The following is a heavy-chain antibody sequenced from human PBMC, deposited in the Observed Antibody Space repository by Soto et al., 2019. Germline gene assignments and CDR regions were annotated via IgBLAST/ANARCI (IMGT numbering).Heavy chain of an antibody. V-gene: IGHV3-21*05. CDR1: GFTFSSYS. J-gene: IGHJ5*02. Sequence: PGGSLRLSCAASGFTFSSYSMIWVRQAPGKGLAWISLISRSSDYIYYADSVRGRFTISRDNARQSLYLQMNRLRAEDTALYYCVTHNWLDPWGQGTLVTVSS. CDR3: VTHNWLDP. CDR2: ISRSSDYI.